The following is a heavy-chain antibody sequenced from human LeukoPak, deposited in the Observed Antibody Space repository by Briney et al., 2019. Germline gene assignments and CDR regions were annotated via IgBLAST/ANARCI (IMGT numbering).Heavy chain of an antibody. J-gene: IGHJ5*02. Sequence: SETLSLTCTVSGVSISSYYWSWIRQPPGKGLEWIGYIYYSGSTNYNPSLKSRVTISVDTSKNQFSLKLSSVTAADTAVYYCARDRVAVAGQYQNWFDPWGQGTLVTVSS. CDR1: GVSISSYY. CDR3: ARDRVAVAGQYQNWFDP. D-gene: IGHD6-19*01. V-gene: IGHV4-59*01. CDR2: IYYSGST.